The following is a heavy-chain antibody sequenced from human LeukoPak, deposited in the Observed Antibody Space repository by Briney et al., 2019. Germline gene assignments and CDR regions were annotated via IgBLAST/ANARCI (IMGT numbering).Heavy chain of an antibody. CDR2: IYRSGST. J-gene: IGHJ4*02. CDR3: ARGSTSGVATSFDY. CDR1: GGSISSSSYS. V-gene: IGHV4-30-2*01. Sequence: PSETLSLTCAVSGGSISSSSYSWSWIRQPPGQGLEWIGYIYRSGSTYYKSSLRSRVTISVDRSKNQFSLKLNSVTAADTAVYYCARGSTSGVATSFDYWGQGALVTVSS. D-gene: IGHD5-12*01.